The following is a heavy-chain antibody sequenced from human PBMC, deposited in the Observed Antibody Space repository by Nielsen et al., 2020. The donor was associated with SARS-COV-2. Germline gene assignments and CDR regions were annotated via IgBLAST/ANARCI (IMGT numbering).Heavy chain of an antibody. CDR2: ISSSS. Sequence: GGSLRLSCAASGFTFSDYHMSWFRQAPGKGLEWISHISSSSSYADSVKGRFTISRDNSKNTLFLQMNSLRSEDTAVYYCAKDGGFYWGQGTLVTVSS. CDR3: AKDGGFY. D-gene: IGHD2-15*01. V-gene: IGHV3-11*06. CDR1: GFTFSDYH. J-gene: IGHJ4*02.